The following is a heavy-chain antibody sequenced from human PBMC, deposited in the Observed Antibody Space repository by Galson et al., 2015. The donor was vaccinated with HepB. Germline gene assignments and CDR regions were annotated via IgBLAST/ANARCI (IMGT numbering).Heavy chain of an antibody. Sequence: SLRLSCAASGFTFSSYGMHWVRQAPGKGLEWEAVISYDGSNKYYADSVKGRFTISRDNSKNTLYLQMNSLRAEDTAVYYCTRDAYSGSYHDAFDIWGQGTMVTVSS. J-gene: IGHJ3*02. CDR1: GFTFSSYG. V-gene: IGHV3-30*03. D-gene: IGHD1-26*01. CDR3: TRDAYSGSYHDAFDI. CDR2: ISYDGSNK.